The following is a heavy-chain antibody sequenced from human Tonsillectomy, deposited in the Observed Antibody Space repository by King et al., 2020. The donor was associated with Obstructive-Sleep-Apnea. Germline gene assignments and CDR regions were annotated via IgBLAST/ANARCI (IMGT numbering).Heavy chain of an antibody. CDR2: IFYSGST. J-gene: IGHJ4*02. Sequence: MQLQESGPGLVKPSETLSLTCTVSGGSISYYYWSWIRQPPGKGLEWIGYIFYSGSTNYNPSLKSRGPISADTSKNQFSLKLSFVTAADTAVYYCARGLGGLDYWGQGTLVTVSS. CDR1: GGSISYYY. CDR3: ARGLGGLDY. V-gene: IGHV4-59*08. D-gene: IGHD3-16*01.